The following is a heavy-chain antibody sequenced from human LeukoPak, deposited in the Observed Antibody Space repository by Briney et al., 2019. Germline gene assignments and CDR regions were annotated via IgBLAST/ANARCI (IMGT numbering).Heavy chain of an antibody. CDR1: GFTFSSYS. CDR2: ISSSSSYI. Sequence: GGSLRLSCAASGFTFSSYSMNWVRQAPGKGLEWVSSISSSSSYIYYADSVKGRLTISRDNAKNSLYLQRNSLRAEDTAVYYCARDMGTVYYYYGMDVWGQGTTVTVSS. CDR3: ARDMGTVYYYYGMDV. J-gene: IGHJ6*02. D-gene: IGHD7-27*01. V-gene: IGHV3-21*01.